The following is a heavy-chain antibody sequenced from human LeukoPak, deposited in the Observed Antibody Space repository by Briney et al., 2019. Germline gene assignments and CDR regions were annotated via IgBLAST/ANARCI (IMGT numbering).Heavy chain of an antibody. J-gene: IGHJ3*02. Sequence: GGSQRLSCAASGFTFSHYLMHWVRQAPGKGLVWVSRINSDESNTNSYADSVKGRFIISRDNAKNTLYLQMNSLRAEDTAVYFCVRGGNGIDIWGQGTTVIVSS. D-gene: IGHD2-8*01. V-gene: IGHV3-74*01. CDR3: VRGGNGIDI. CDR1: GFTFSHYL. CDR2: INSDESNT.